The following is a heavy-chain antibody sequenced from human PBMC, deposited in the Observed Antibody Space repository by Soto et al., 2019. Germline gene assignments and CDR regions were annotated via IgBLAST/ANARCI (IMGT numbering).Heavy chain of an antibody. CDR3: WGYFYCNCCYDCMGL. CDR1: GFKISSSS. CDR2: ISDSGSNT. Sequence: PGGSLRLSCAAFGFKISSSSMNWVRQAPGRGLEWVAYISDSGSNTLYADSVKGRFTVSRDTAKNSLYLQMSGLRDGDRAVYYCWGYFYCNCCYDCMGLWGQGATVTGSS. V-gene: IGHV3-48*02. J-gene: IGHJ6*02. D-gene: IGHD3-16*01.